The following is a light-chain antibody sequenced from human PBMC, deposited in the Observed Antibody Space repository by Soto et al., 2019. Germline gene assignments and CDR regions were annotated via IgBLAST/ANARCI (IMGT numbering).Light chain of an antibody. Sequence: QSALTQPRSVSGSPGQSVTISCTGARSDVGGYRFVSWYQQHPDKAPKLMIYDVDKRPSGVPDRFSGSKSGNTASLTISGLQAEEEADYVFCSDAGGFTWVFGGGTKVTVL. V-gene: IGLV2-11*01. CDR3: CSDAGGFTWV. CDR1: RSDVGGYRF. J-gene: IGLJ3*02. CDR2: DVD.